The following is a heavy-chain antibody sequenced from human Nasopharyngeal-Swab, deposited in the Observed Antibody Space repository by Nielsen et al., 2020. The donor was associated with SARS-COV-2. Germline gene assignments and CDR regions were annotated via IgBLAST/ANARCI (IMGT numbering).Heavy chain of an antibody. CDR2: IYYSGST. Sequence: RQAPGKGLEWIGYIYYSGSTNYNPSLKSRVTISVDTSKNQSSLKLSSVTAADTAVYYCARAVVWVGAAPSAVWGYFDYWGQGTLVTVSS. CDR3: ARAVVWVGAAPSAVWGYFDY. V-gene: IGHV4-61*06. J-gene: IGHJ4*02. D-gene: IGHD2-15*01.